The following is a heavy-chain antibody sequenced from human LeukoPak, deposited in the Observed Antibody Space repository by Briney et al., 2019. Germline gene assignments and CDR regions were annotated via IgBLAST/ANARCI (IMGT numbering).Heavy chain of an antibody. J-gene: IGHJ4*02. CDR1: GGTFSSYA. CDR2: IIPILGIA. V-gene: IGHV1-69*04. D-gene: IGHD1-26*01. Sequence: ASVKVSCKASGGTFSSYAISWVRQAPGQGLEWMGRIIPILGIANYAQKFQGRVTITADKSTSTAYMELSSLRSEDTAVYYCATGGLRWELLFDYWGQGTLVTVSS. CDR3: ATGGLRWELLFDY.